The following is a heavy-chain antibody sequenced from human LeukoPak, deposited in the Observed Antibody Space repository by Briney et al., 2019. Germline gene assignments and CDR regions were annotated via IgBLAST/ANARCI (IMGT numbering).Heavy chain of an antibody. CDR3: ARGVGYSSSWSASPYWFDP. V-gene: IGHV1-8*01. CDR2: MNPNSGNT. D-gene: IGHD6-13*01. Sequence: ASVTVSCKASGYTFTSYDINWVRQATGQGLEWMGWMNPNSGNTGYAQKFQGRVTMTRNTSISTTYMELSSLRSEDTAVYDCARGVGYSSSWSASPYWFDPWGQGTLVTVSS. CDR1: GYTFTSYD. J-gene: IGHJ5*02.